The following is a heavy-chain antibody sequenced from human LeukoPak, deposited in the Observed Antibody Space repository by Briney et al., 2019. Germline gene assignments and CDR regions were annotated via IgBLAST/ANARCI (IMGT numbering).Heavy chain of an antibody. CDR1: GFTFSSYA. Sequence: GGSLRLSCAASGFTFSSYAMSWVRQAPGKGLEWVSGISGSGTSTYYADSVKGRFTISRDNSKNTLYLQMNSLRAEDTAVYYCASRNYYDSSGYYYYYFDYWGQGILVTVSS. V-gene: IGHV3-23*01. D-gene: IGHD3-22*01. J-gene: IGHJ4*02. CDR2: ISGSGTST. CDR3: ASRNYYDSSGYYYYYFDY.